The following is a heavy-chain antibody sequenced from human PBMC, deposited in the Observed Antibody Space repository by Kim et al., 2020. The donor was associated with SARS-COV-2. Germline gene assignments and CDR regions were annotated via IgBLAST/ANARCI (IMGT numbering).Heavy chain of an antibody. V-gene: IGHV4-39*01. D-gene: IGHD3-16*01. CDR3: ARRWGSNYEGGWFDP. J-gene: IGHJ5*02. Sequence: NPSLKSRVTISDTSTNRFSLRLSSVTAADTAVYFCARRWGSNYEGGWFDPWGQGTLVTVSS.